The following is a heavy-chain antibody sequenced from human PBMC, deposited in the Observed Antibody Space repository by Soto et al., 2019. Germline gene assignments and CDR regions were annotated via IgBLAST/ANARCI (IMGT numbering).Heavy chain of an antibody. V-gene: IGHV1-2*04. CDR3: ARALGYCSGGSCYSDYYYGMDV. D-gene: IGHD2-15*01. CDR1: GYTFTGYY. Sequence: ASVQVSCKASGYTFTGYYMHWVRQPPGQGLEWMGWINPNSGGTNYAQKFQGWVTMTRDTSISTAYMELSRLRSDDTAVYYCARALGYCSGGSCYSDYYYGMDVWGQGTTVTVS. CDR2: INPNSGGT. J-gene: IGHJ6*02.